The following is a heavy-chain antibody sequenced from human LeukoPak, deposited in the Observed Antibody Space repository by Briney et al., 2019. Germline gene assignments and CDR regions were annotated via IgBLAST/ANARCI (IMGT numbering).Heavy chain of an antibody. J-gene: IGHJ3*02. CDR1: GFTFSSYA. CDR2: ISSNGGST. V-gene: IGHV3-64*01. D-gene: IGHD3-16*01. CDR3: ARVRLWGLKGNDAFDI. Sequence: GGSLRLSCAASGFTFSSYAMHWVRQAPGKGLEYVSAISSNGGSTYYANSVKGRFTISRDNSKNTLYLQMGSLRAEDMAVYYCARVRLWGLKGNDAFDIWGQGTMVTVSS.